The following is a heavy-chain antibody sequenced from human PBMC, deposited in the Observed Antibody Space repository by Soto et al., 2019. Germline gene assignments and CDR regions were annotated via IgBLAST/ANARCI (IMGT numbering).Heavy chain of an antibody. J-gene: IGHJ4*02. CDR2: IYSNVTT. CDR1: RGTTIAYY. D-gene: IGHD6-19*01. V-gene: IGHV4-59*08. CDR3: VRHHPYNTGGQVDQ. Sequence: QVQLQESGPGLLKPSETLSLTCTVSRGTTIAYYWSCIRQPPAKELEWSGNIYSNVTTSYYPSLKRRNNISIITSKTLSALELASETCADTAVYYCVRHHPYNTGGQVDQWGEGTLFTVTS.